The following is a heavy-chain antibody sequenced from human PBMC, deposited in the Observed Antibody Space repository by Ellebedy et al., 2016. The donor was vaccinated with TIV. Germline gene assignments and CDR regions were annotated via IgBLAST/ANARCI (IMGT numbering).Heavy chain of an antibody. CDR3: ARGGDDGDYVGH. CDR2: IYYSGST. CDR1: GGSFSGYY. Sequence: SETLSLXXAVYGGSFSGYYWSWIRQPPGKGLEWIGSIYYSGSTYYNPSLKSRVTISVDTSKNQFSLKLSSVTAADTAVYYCARGGDDGDYVGHWGQGSLVTVSS. D-gene: IGHD4-17*01. J-gene: IGHJ4*02. V-gene: IGHV4-34*01.